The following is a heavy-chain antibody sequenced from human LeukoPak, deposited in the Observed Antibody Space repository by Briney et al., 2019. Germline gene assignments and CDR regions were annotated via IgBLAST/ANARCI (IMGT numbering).Heavy chain of an antibody. D-gene: IGHD3-10*01. CDR2: IRSSTSTI. CDR3: ARDSSYFGSGSYYTY. Sequence: PGGSLRLSCAASGFTFSSYSMNWVRQAPGKGLEWVSYIRSSTSTIYYADSVKGRFTISRDNAKNSLYLQMNSLRDEDTAVYYCARDSSYFGSGSYYTYWGQGTLVTVSS. V-gene: IGHV3-48*02. CDR1: GFTFSSYS. J-gene: IGHJ4*02.